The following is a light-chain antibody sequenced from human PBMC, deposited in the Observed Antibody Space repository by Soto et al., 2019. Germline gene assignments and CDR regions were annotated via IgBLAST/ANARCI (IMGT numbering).Light chain of an antibody. J-gene: IGKJ4*01. CDR3: QQYNNWPLT. Sequence: DIQMTQSPSSLSASVGDRVTITCRASQGIRNYLAWYQQKPGKDPKLLIFTASTLQSGVPSRFSGSGSGTDFTLTISSLQPEDVATYYCQQYNNWPLTFGGGTKVEIK. CDR2: TAS. CDR1: QGIRNY. V-gene: IGKV1-27*01.